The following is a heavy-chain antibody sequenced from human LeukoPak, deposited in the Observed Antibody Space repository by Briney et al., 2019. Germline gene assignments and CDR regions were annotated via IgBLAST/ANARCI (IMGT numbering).Heavy chain of an antibody. J-gene: IGHJ6*02. CDR1: GYTFTSYD. CDR2: MNPNSGNT. V-gene: IGHV1-18*01. CDR3: ARDDRITGTTLYYYGMDV. D-gene: IGHD1-20*01. Sequence: GASVKVSCKASGYTFTSYDINWVRQATGQGLEWMGWMNPNSGNTNYAQKLQGRVTMTTDTSTSTAYMELRSLRSDDTAVYYCARDDRITGTTLYYYGMDVWGQGTTVTVSS.